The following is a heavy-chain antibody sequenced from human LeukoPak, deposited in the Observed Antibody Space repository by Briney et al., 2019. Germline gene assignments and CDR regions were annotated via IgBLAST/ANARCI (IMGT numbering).Heavy chain of an antibody. CDR1: GFTVSSNY. Sequence: GGSLRLSCAASGFTVSSNYINWVRQAPGKGLEWVSVLYSGGDNGTPYYADSVKGRFAISRDNSKNTLYLQMNDLRAEDTAVYYCAREIYYESRGYYTHGLDIWGQGTLVTVSS. CDR3: AREIYYESRGYYTHGLDI. D-gene: IGHD3-22*01. J-gene: IGHJ3*02. V-gene: IGHV3-53*01. CDR2: LYSGGDNGTP.